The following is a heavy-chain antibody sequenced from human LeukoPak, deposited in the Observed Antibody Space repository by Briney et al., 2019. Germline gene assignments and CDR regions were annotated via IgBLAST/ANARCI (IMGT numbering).Heavy chain of an antibody. Sequence: GGSLRLSCAASGFTFNSYAMSWVRQAPGKGLEWVSVIYSGGGTNYADSVKGRFTISRDRSKNTLYLQMNSLRVEDTAVYYCARAPMTTEDYWGQGTLVTVSS. V-gene: IGHV3-53*01. CDR2: IYSGGGT. D-gene: IGHD4-17*01. CDR1: GFTFNSYA. CDR3: ARAPMTTEDY. J-gene: IGHJ4*02.